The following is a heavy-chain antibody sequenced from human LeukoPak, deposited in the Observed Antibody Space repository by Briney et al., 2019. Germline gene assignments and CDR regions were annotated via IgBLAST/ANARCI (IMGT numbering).Heavy chain of an antibody. CDR2: ISWNSGNI. D-gene: IGHD3-16*01. CDR3: AKDKNMITFGAVDY. Sequence: GRSLRLSCAASGFTFDDHAMHWVRQAPGKGLEWVSGISWNSGNIDYADSVKGRFTISRDNAKNSLYLQMNSLRAEDTALYYCAKDKNMITFGAVDYWGQGTLVTVSS. J-gene: IGHJ4*02. V-gene: IGHV3-9*01. CDR1: GFTFDDHA.